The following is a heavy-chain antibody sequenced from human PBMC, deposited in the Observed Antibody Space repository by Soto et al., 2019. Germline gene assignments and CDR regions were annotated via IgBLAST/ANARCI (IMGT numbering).Heavy chain of an antibody. D-gene: IGHD4-17*01. CDR3: ARAPPMESGDKYYYDF. CDR1: GGTFSTFG. Sequence: QVQLVQSGAEVKKTGSSVRVSCTASGGTFSTFGFSWVRQAPGQGLEWVGGIIPFFGTANYAQKFQDRVTITADESSTTVSMDLRCLRLEETAKFFFARAPPMESGDKYYYDFWGQGALVTVSS. CDR2: IIPFFGTA. J-gene: IGHJ4*02. V-gene: IGHV1-69*01.